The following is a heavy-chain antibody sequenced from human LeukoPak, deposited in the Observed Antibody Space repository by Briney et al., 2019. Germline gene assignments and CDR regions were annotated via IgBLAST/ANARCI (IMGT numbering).Heavy chain of an antibody. CDR2: FDPEDGET. D-gene: IGHD2-2*01. J-gene: IGHJ4*02. Sequence: ASVSVSCTVSGYTLTELSMHWVRQAPGKGLGWMGGFDPEDGETIYAQKFQGRVTMTGDTSTDTAYMELSSLRSEDTAVYYCATGVVPAQRLPYWGQGTLVTVSS. CDR1: GYTLTELS. V-gene: IGHV1-24*01. CDR3: ATGVVPAQRLPY.